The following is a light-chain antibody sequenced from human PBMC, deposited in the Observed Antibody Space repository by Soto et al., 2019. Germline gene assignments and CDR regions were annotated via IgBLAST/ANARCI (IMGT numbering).Light chain of an antibody. CDR3: QQYNSHPFP. V-gene: IGKV1-16*02. Sequence: DIQMTQSPSSLSASVGDIVTITCRASQGICNDLAWFQQKPGKAPKSLIYVASSMQSGVPSKFSGSRSGTDSTLTIISLQSEDCATYYFQQYNSHPFPFGPGTKVDIK. CDR2: VAS. J-gene: IGKJ3*01. CDR1: QGICND.